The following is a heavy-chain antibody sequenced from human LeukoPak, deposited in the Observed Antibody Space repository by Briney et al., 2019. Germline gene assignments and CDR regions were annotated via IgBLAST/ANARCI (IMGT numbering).Heavy chain of an antibody. J-gene: IGHJ4*02. CDR3: VSKRVCSSTSCSFTHFDY. CDR1: GGSFSGDF. D-gene: IGHD2-2*01. CDR2: INHSGST. Sequence: SETLSLTCAVYGGSFSGDFWSWIRQSPGKGLGWIGEINHSGSTKYNPSLKSRVTISVDTSKNQFSLKLSSVTAADTAVYYCVSKRVCSSTSCSFTHFDYWGQGTLVTVSS. V-gene: IGHV4-34*01.